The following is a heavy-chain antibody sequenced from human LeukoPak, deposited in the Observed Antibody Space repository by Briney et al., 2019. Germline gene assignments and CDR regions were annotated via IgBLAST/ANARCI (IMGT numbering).Heavy chain of an antibody. CDR2: INPNSGGT. J-gene: IGHJ5*02. CDR1: GYTFTGYY. Sequence: ASVKVSCKASGYTFTGYYMHWVRQAPGQGLEWMGWINPNSGGTNYAQKFQGRVTMTRDTSISTAYMELSRLRSDDTAVYYCARVWFGELLAYDPWGQGTLVTVSS. D-gene: IGHD3-10*01. V-gene: IGHV1-2*02. CDR3: ARVWFGELLAYDP.